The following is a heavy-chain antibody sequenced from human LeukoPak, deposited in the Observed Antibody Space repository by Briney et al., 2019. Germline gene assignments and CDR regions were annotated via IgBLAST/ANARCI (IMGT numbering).Heavy chain of an antibody. CDR3: ARDYRAFDI. V-gene: IGHV4-59*12. CDR2: VDYRGNT. D-gene: IGHD1-26*01. J-gene: IGHJ3*02. Sequence: SETLSLTCTVSGGSISTYYWSWIRQPPGKGLEWIAYVDYRGNTTYNPSLRSRVTISVDTSRNQFSLKLSSVTAADTAVYYCARDYRAFDIWGQGTMVTVSS. CDR1: GGSISTYY.